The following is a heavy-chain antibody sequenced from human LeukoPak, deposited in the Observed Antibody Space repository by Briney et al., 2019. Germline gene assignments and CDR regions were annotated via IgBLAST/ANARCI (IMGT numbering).Heavy chain of an antibody. V-gene: IGHV3-23*01. CDR1: GFTSSNYA. CDR3: ARDGPSYFDY. CDR2: IGTSGGTP. Sequence: PGGSLRLSCAASGFTSSNYAMSWVRQAPGRGLEWVSSIGTSGGTPHFADSVKGRFTISRDNSKNTLYLQMNSLRAEDTAVYYCARDGPSYFDYWGQGTLVTVSS. J-gene: IGHJ4*02.